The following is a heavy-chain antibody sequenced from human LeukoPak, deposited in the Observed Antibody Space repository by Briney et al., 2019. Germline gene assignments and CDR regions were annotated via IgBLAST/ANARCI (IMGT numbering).Heavy chain of an antibody. CDR3: ARDNSGSYYRDY. V-gene: IGHV3-23*01. CDR2: INNSGGRT. Sequence: PGGSLRLSCVASGFTFSTYAMSWVRQAPGKGPEWVSVINNSGGRTYYADSVKGRFTISRDNSKNTLYLQMNSLRAEDTAVYYCARDNSGSYYRDYWGQGTLVTVSS. CDR1: GFTFSTYA. J-gene: IGHJ4*02. D-gene: IGHD3-10*01.